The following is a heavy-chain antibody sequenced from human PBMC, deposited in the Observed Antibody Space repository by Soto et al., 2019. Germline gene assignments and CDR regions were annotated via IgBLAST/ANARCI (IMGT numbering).Heavy chain of an antibody. CDR2: ISGSGVIT. Sequence: GGSRRLSGAAAGFAFRTFGMNWVLQAPGKGLEWVPGISGSGVITYYADSVKGRFTISRDNYRNTRCLQMNSLRAEATAVYSCAKESNWNPRVWFDPCGQGTLVTVSS. J-gene: IGHJ5*02. CDR1: GFAFRTFG. D-gene: IGHD1-1*01. V-gene: IGHV3-23*01. CDR3: AKESNWNPRVWFDP.